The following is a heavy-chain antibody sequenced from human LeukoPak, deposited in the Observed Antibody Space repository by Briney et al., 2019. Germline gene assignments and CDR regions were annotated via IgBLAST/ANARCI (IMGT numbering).Heavy chain of an antibody. CDR3: AKWLEGYTSDFDY. V-gene: IGHV3-23*01. CDR2: ISGSGGNT. D-gene: IGHD5-24*01. CDR1: GFTFSSYA. J-gene: IGHJ4*02. Sequence: GGSLRLSCVASGFTFSSYAMSWVRQASGKGLEWVSAISGSGGNTYYADSVKGRLTISRDNSKNTLYPQMNSLRAEDTAVYYCAKWLEGYTSDFDYWGRGTLVTVSS.